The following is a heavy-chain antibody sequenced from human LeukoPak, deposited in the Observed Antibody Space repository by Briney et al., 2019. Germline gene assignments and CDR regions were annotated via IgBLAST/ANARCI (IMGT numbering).Heavy chain of an antibody. CDR3: ASLGDYGDPDYYYYYMDV. D-gene: IGHD4-17*01. CDR2: INSDGSST. CDR1: GFTFSSYW. Sequence: PGGSLRLSCAASGFTFSSYWMHWVRQAPGKGLVWVSRINSDGSSTSYADSVKGRFTISRDNAKNTLYLQMNSLRAEDTAVYYCASLGDYGDPDYYYYYMDVWGKGTTVTVSS. J-gene: IGHJ6*03. V-gene: IGHV3-74*01.